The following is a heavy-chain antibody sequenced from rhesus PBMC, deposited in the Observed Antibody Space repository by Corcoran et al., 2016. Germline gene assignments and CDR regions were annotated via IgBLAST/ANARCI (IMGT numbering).Heavy chain of an antibody. CDR1: GYPISSGYA. CDR2: INNRGST. CDR3: ARRDF. V-gene: IGHV4-99*01. Sequence: QVQLQESGPGLVKPSETLSPTCAVSGYPISSGYAWGWIRQPPGKGLEYIGYINNRGSTYSNPSLKSRVTISKDTSKNQFSLKLSSVTAADTAVYYCARRDFWGQGVLVTVSS. J-gene: IGHJ5-2*01.